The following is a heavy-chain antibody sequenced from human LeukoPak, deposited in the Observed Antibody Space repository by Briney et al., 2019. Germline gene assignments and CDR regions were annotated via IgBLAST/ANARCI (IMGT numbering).Heavy chain of an antibody. V-gene: IGHV3-33*06. Sequence: GGSLRLSCAASGFTFSSFSMNWVRQAPGKGLEWVADIWYDGSNKYYADSVKGRFTISRDNSKNTLYLQMNSLRAEDTAVYYCAKVRSSSSYYYYYMDVWGKGTTVTVSS. J-gene: IGHJ6*03. D-gene: IGHD6-6*01. CDR1: GFTFSSFS. CDR2: IWYDGSNK. CDR3: AKVRSSSSYYYYYMDV.